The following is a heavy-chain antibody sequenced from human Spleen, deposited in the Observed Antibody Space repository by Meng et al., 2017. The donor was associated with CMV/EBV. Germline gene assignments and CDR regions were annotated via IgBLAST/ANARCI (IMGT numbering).Heavy chain of an antibody. J-gene: IGHJ4*02. D-gene: IGHD4/OR15-4a*01. Sequence: SETLSLTCTVSGGSISSSSYYWGWIRQPPGKGLEWIGSIYYSGSTYYNPSLKSRVTISVDTSKNQFSLKLNSVTAADTAMYYCARSPFMVITPIYFDYWGQGTLVTVSS. CDR2: IYYSGST. V-gene: IGHV4-39*07. CDR1: GGSISSSSYY. CDR3: ARSPFMVITPIYFDY.